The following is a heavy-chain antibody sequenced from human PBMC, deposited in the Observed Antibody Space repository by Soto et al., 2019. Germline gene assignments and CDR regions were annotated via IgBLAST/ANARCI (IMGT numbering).Heavy chain of an antibody. CDR3: ARDTLPPASDYYYYYGMDV. V-gene: IGHV1-69*13. J-gene: IGHJ6*02. Sequence: SVKVSCKASGGTFSSYAISWVRQAPGQGLEWMGGIIPIFGTANYAQKFQGRVTITADESTSTAYMELSSLRSEDTAVYYCARDTLPPASDYYYYYGMDVWGQGTTVTVSS. CDR2: IIPIFGTA. CDR1: GGTFSSYA.